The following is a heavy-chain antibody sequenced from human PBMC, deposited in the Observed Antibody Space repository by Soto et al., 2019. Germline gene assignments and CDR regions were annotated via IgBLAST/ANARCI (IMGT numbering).Heavy chain of an antibody. D-gene: IGHD6-19*01. Sequence: EVQLVESGGGLIQPGGSLRLSCAASGFAVSSKYMTWVRQAPGKGLEWVSVIYGGGTTYYADSVKGRFTITRYTSKNTLYLQMNSLRAEDAAVYDCVQTTGWPGFDFWGQGTLVTVSS. CDR1: GFAVSSKY. CDR3: VQTTGWPGFDF. J-gene: IGHJ4*02. CDR2: IYGGGTT. V-gene: IGHV3-53*01.